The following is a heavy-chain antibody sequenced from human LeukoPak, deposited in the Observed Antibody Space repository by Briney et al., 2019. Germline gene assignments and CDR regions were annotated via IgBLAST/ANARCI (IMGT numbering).Heavy chain of an antibody. J-gene: IGHJ4*02. V-gene: IGHV3-9*03. CDR1: GFTFDDYA. CDR2: INWNSQSI. D-gene: IGHD3-16*01. CDR3: AKGNSYTKKYYCDS. Sequence: PGRSLRLSCVVSGFTFDDYAMNWVRQVPGKCLEWVSGINWNSQSIAYADSVKGRFTISRDNAKNSLYLQMNDLRPEDMALYYCAKGNSYTKKYYCDSWGQGTLVTVSS.